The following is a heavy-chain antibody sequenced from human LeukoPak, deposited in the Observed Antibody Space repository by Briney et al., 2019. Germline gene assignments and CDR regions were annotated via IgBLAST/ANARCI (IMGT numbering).Heavy chain of an antibody. CDR2: ISAYNGDT. CDR3: ARVLYYDSSGYSDFDY. V-gene: IGHV1-18*01. CDR1: GYTFTSYG. J-gene: IGHJ4*02. Sequence: ASVKVSCKTSGYTFTSYGISWVRQAPGQGLEWMGWISAYNGDTNYAEKLQGRVTMTTDTSTSTAYMELRSLRSDDTALYYCARVLYYDSSGYSDFDYWGQGTLVTTSS. D-gene: IGHD3-22*01.